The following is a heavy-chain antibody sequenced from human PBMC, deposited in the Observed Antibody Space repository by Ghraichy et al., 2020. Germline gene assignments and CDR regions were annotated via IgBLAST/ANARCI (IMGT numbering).Heavy chain of an antibody. CDR1: GFTFSSYA. CDR3: AKSGYNSAWNLDYFDD. D-gene: IGHD6-19*01. V-gene: IGHV3-23*01. Sequence: GESLNISCAVSGFTFSSYAMSWVRQAPGKGLQWVSGITESGLSTYYADSVKGRFTISRDNYQNTLYLQMKRLSAEDTAVYYCAKSGYNSAWNLDYFDDWGQGTLVTVSS. CDR2: ITESGLST. J-gene: IGHJ4*02.